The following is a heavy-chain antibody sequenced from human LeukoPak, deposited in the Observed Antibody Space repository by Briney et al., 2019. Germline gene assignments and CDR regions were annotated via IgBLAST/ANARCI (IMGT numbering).Heavy chain of an antibody. CDR3: ASGYGDPDAFDI. CDR2: INHSGST. Sequence: SETLSLTCAVYGGSFSGYYWSWTRQPPGKGLEWIGEINHSGSTNYNPSLKSRVTISVDTSKNQFSLKLSSVTAADTAVYYCASGYGDPDAFDIWGQGTMVTVSS. D-gene: IGHD4-17*01. V-gene: IGHV4-34*01. CDR1: GGSFSGYY. J-gene: IGHJ3*02.